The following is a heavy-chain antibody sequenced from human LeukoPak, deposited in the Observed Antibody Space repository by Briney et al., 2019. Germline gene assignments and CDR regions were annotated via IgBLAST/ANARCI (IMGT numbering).Heavy chain of an antibody. Sequence: SETLSLTCTVSGGSVSSSSYYWGWIRQPPGKALEWIGTIYYNGATRYNPSLYSRVTISVDTSKNQFSLKLSSVTAADTAVYYCARTGYCSSTSCYVIDYWGQGTLVTVSS. J-gene: IGHJ4*02. D-gene: IGHD2-2*03. CDR2: IYYNGAT. CDR3: ARTGYCSSTSCYVIDY. V-gene: IGHV4-39*07. CDR1: GGSVSSSSYY.